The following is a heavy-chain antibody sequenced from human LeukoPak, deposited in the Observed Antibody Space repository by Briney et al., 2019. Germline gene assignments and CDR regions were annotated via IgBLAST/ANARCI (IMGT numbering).Heavy chain of an antibody. V-gene: IGHV3-48*04. Sequence: GGSLRLSCAASGFTFSSYSMNWVRQAPGKGLEWVSYISSSSTIYYADSVKGRFTISRDNAKNSLYLQMNSLRAEDTAVYYCARDWGIAADYWGQGTLVTVSS. CDR3: ARDWGIAADY. CDR2: ISSSSTI. J-gene: IGHJ4*02. CDR1: GFTFSSYS. D-gene: IGHD6-13*01.